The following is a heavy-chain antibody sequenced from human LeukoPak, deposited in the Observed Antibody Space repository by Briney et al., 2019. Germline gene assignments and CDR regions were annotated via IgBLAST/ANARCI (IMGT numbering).Heavy chain of an antibody. Sequence: GGSLRLSCAASGFTVSTNYMSWVRQAPGKGLEWVSVIYSGGSTYYADSVKGRFTISRDNSKNTVYLQMNSLRAEDTAVYYCARDHNCGGDCYSGMDVWGKGIRITVSS. CDR2: IYSGGST. D-gene: IGHD2-21*01. J-gene: IGHJ6*04. CDR3: ARDHNCGGDCYSGMDV. V-gene: IGHV3-53*01. CDR1: GFTVSTNY.